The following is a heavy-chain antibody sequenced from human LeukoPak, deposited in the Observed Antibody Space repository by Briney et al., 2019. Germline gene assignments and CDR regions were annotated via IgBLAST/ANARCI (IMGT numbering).Heavy chain of an antibody. D-gene: IGHD3-9*01. CDR1: GYTFTSYH. Sequence: GASVKVSCKASGYTFTSYHMHWVRQAPGQGLEWMGWMNPNSGNTGYAQKFQGRVTMTRNTSISTAYMELSSLRSEDTAVYYCARWYYDILTGYSRPRYYYYMDVWGKGTTVTISS. CDR2: MNPNSGNT. CDR3: ARWYYDILTGYSRPRYYYYMDV. J-gene: IGHJ6*03. V-gene: IGHV1-8*02.